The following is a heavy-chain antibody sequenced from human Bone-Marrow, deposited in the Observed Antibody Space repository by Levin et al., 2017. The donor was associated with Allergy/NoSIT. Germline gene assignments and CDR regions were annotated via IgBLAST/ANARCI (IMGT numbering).Heavy chain of an antibody. D-gene: IGHD3-10*01. Sequence: PGESLKISCAASGFTFSSYGMHWVRQAPGKGLEWVAVISYDGSNKYYADSVKGRFTISRDNSKNTLYLQMNSLRAEDTAVYYCAKGDVGFGYYGMDVWGQGTTVTVSS. J-gene: IGHJ6*02. CDR3: AKGDVGFGYYGMDV. V-gene: IGHV3-30*18. CDR1: GFTFSSYG. CDR2: ISYDGSNK.